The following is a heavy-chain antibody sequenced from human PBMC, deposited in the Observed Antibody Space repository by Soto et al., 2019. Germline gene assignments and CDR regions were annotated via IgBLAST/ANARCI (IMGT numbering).Heavy chain of an antibody. V-gene: IGHV3-48*02. CDR3: ERDLSVFGVAKGSY. CDR1: VFTFSSYS. D-gene: IGHD3-3*02. J-gene: IGHJ4*02. CDR2: ISSSSSTI. Sequence: GGSLRLSCSASVFTFSSYSMNWVRQAPGKGLEWVSYISSSSSTIYYADSVKGRFTISRDNAKNSLYLQMNSLRDEDTAVYYCERDLSVFGVAKGSYWGQGKLVTASS.